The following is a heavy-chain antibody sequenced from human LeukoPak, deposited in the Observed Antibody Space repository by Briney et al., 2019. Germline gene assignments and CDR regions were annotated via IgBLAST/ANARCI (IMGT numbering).Heavy chain of an antibody. CDR3: ARSTWSLAATLGDAFDI. Sequence: GASVKVSCKASGYTFTSYDINWVRQATGQGLEWMGWMNPNSGNTGYAQKFQGRVTMTRNTSISTAYMELSSLRSEDTAGYYCARSTWSLAATLGDAFDIWGQGTMVTVSS. J-gene: IGHJ3*02. D-gene: IGHD2-15*01. V-gene: IGHV1-8*01. CDR2: MNPNSGNT. CDR1: GYTFTSYD.